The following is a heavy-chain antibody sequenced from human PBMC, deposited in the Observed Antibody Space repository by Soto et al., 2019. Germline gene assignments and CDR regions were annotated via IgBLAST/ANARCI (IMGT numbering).Heavy chain of an antibody. Sequence: SETLSLTCTVSGGSIRSYYWTWIRQPPGKGLEWLGYIFYSGSTFYNPSLMSRVTISIHTSKSQFSLQLTSVTAADTAVYYCARGAADTAMVDSWGHGTLVTVS. CDR2: IFYSGST. CDR1: GGSIRSYY. J-gene: IGHJ5*01. V-gene: IGHV4-59*01. D-gene: IGHD5-18*01. CDR3: ARGAADTAMVDS.